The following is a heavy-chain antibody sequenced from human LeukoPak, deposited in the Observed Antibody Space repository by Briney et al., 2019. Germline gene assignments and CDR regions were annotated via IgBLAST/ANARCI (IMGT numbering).Heavy chain of an antibody. Sequence: GESLKISCQGSGYSFTDYWIGWVRQMPGKGLEWMGVIYPSDSDSRYSPSSQGQVTISVDKSITTAYLQWSSLKASDTARYYCASQTFRAAGLNAFDIWGQGTVVTVSS. CDR1: GYSFTDYW. CDR2: IYPSDSDS. CDR3: ASQTFRAAGLNAFDI. D-gene: IGHD6-13*01. V-gene: IGHV5-51*01. J-gene: IGHJ3*02.